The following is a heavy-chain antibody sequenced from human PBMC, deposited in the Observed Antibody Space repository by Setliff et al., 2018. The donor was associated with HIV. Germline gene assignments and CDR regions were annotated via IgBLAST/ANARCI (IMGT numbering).Heavy chain of an antibody. CDR3: AREEKLSAVAGTMYYYYAMDV. CDR2: IYSSGNT. D-gene: IGHD6-19*01. CDR1: GGSIRSDSYY. J-gene: IGHJ6*02. Sequence: PSETLSLTCTVSGGSIRSDSYYWTWIRQPAGDGLEWIGRIYSSGNTNYNPSLESRVTISVDTSKNQFSLKLSSVTAADTVVYYCAREEKLSAVAGTMYYYYAMDVWGQGTTGTVS. V-gene: IGHV4-61*02.